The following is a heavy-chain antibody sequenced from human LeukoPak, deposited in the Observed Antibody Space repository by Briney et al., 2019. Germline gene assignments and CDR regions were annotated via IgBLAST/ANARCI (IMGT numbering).Heavy chain of an antibody. D-gene: IGHD3-3*01. CDR2: IYYSGST. J-gene: IGHJ6*03. CDR3: ARVKNYEYYYMDV. V-gene: IGHV4-59*01. Sequence: SETLSLTCTVSGGSISSYYWSWLRQPPGKGLEWIGYIYYSGSTNYNPSLKSRVTISVDTSKNQFSLKLSSVTAADTAVYYCARVKNYEYYYMDVWGKGTTVTVSS. CDR1: GGSISSYY.